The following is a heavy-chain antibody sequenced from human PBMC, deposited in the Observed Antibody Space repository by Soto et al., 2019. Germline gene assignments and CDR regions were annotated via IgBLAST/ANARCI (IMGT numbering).Heavy chain of an antibody. V-gene: IGHV4-39*01. CDR1: GGSISSSNYY. Sequence: QLQLQESGPGLVKPSETLSLTCTVSGGSISSSNYYWGWIRQPPGKGLEWIGSIYYSGSTYYNPSLKSRVTISGDTSKNQFSLNLSSVTAADTAVYYCAGAGHCISASCSGAYFDYWVQGTLVTVSS. J-gene: IGHJ4*02. D-gene: IGHD2-2*01. CDR2: IYYSGST. CDR3: AGAGHCISASCSGAYFDY.